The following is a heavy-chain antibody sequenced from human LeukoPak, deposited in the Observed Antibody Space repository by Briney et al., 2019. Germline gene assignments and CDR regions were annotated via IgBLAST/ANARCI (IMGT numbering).Heavy chain of an antibody. CDR1: GFTFSSYA. V-gene: IGHV3-23*01. CDR2: ISGSGGST. J-gene: IGHJ4*02. D-gene: IGHD3-3*01. CDR3: AKEGALTFWSGYYTDY. Sequence: GGSLRLSCAASGFTFSSYAMSWVRQAPGKGLEWVSAISGSGGSTNYADSVKGRFTISRDNSKNTLYLQMNSLRAEDTAVYYCAKEGALTFWSGYYTDYWGQGTLVTVSS.